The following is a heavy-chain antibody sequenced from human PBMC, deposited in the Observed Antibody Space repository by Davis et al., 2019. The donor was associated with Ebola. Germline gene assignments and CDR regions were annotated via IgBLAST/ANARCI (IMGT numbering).Heavy chain of an antibody. CDR1: GYTFTSYY. J-gene: IGHJ4*02. CDR2: INPSGGST. Sequence: AASVKVSCKASGYTFTSYYMHLVRQAPGQGLEWMGIINPSGGSTSYAQKFQGRVTMTRDTSTSTVYMELSSLRSEDTAVYYCATLAVAGSFFDYWGRGTLVTVSS. CDR3: ATLAVAGSFFDY. V-gene: IGHV1-46*03. D-gene: IGHD6-19*01.